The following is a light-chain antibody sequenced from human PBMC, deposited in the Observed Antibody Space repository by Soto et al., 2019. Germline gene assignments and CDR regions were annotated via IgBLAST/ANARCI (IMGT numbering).Light chain of an antibody. J-gene: IGKJ4*01. CDR2: AAS. V-gene: IGKV1-27*01. Sequence: DIQMTQSPSSLSASVGDRVTITCRASQGISNYLAWYQQKPGKVPKLLIYAASTLQSGVPSRFSGSGSGTDFTLTIRTLQPEAVATYYCQNYNSALTFGGGTKVEIK. CDR3: QNYNSALT. CDR1: QGISNY.